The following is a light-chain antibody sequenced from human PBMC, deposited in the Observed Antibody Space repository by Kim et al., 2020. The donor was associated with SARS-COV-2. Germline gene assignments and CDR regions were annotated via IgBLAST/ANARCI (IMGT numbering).Light chain of an antibody. V-gene: IGKV3-15*01. Sequence: SPGERAIPPGRASQTISTNLPWYQQKAGQPPRLLIYGASSRATGIPARFTASGSGAEFTLTINSIQSEDFAVYYCQHCNDWPPWTFGQGTKVDIK. J-gene: IGKJ1*01. CDR1: QTISTN. CDR3: QHCNDWPPWT. CDR2: GAS.